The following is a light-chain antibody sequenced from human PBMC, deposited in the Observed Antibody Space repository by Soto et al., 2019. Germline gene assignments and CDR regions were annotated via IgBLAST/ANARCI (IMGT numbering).Light chain of an antibody. CDR1: QSVTNN. CDR2: GVS. Sequence: ELVMTQSPATMSVSPGERTTLSCRASQSVTNNLGWYQQKPGQPPKLVLYGVSTRPAGILARFNGSGAGTAFTLTFSSLQSEDFAVYYCQHYNNWPPRYTFGQGNKLVIK. CDR3: QHYNNWPPRYT. J-gene: IGKJ2*01. V-gene: IGKV3D-15*01.